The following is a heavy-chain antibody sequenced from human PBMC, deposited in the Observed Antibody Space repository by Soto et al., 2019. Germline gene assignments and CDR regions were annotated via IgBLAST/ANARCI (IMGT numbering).Heavy chain of an antibody. CDR1: GFTFGSYS. Sequence: PGGSLRLSCAASGFTFGSYSMNWVRQAPGKGLEWVSSISSSSSYIYYADSVKGRFTISRDNAKNSLYLQMNSLRAEDTAVYYCARDAPDIVVVPAAILSWFDPWGQGTLVTVSS. V-gene: IGHV3-21*01. J-gene: IGHJ5*02. D-gene: IGHD2-2*02. CDR2: ISSSSSYI. CDR3: ARDAPDIVVVPAAILSWFDP.